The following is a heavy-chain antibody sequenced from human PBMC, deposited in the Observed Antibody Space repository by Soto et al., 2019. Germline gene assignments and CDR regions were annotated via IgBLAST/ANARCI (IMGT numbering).Heavy chain of an antibody. CDR1: GFIFRSYG. CDR2: ISYDGSNK. J-gene: IGHJ4*02. CDR3: AKDTYYHDSSGYYTFDY. D-gene: IGHD3-22*01. V-gene: IGHV3-30*18. Sequence: QVQLVESGGGVVQPGRSLRLSCAAYGFIFRSYGMHWVRQAPGKGLEWVAAISYDGSNKFYVDPVKGRFTISRDNSKNTVDLQMNSLRVEDTAVFYCAKDTYYHDSSGYYTFDYWGQGTLVTVSS.